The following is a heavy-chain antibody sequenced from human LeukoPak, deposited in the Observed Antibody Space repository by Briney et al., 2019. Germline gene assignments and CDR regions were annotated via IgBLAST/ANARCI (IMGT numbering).Heavy chain of an antibody. CDR3: ARPSPNDRSGYPRYDGMDL. V-gene: IGHV5-51*01. CDR2: FYPGDYDT. D-gene: IGHD3-22*01. CDR1: GYSFTSYW. Sequence: GESLKISCKGSGYSFTSYWIGWVRPMPGKGLEWMGSFYPGDYDTRYCRSFQGPVTISADKYISTAYLQWSSLKAPDTAMYYCARPSPNDRSGYPRYDGMDLWGQETTVTVSS. J-gene: IGHJ6*01.